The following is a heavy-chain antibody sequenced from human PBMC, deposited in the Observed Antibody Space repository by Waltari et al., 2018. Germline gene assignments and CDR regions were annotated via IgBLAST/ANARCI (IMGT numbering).Heavy chain of an antibody. J-gene: IGHJ6*03. CDR3: TRLEYTSSGYYYYMDV. V-gene: IGHV3-20*04. CDR1: GFTLADHG. Sequence: ESGGGVVRPGESLRLSCAASGFTLADHGMNWVRQTPGKGLEWVAGINWKRATADYAESVAGRFLISRDNAKNCLYLQMTSLRVEDTALYYCTRLEYTSSGYYYYMDVWGKGTTVSVTS. D-gene: IGHD3-10*01. CDR2: INWKRATA.